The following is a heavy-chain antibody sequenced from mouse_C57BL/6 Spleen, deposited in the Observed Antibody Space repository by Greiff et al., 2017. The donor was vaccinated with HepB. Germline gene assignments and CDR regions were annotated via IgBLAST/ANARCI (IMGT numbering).Heavy chain of an antibody. V-gene: IGHV3-6*01. J-gene: IGHJ4*01. CDR2: ISYDGSN. CDR3: ATSGYVGAMDY. Sequence: VQLKESGPGLVKPSQSLSLTCSVTGYSITSGYYWNWIRQFPGNKLEWMGYISYDGSNNYNPSLKNRISITRDTSKNQFFLKLNSVTTEDTATYYCATSGYVGAMDYWGQGTSVTVSS. D-gene: IGHD3-2*02. CDR1: GYSITSGYY.